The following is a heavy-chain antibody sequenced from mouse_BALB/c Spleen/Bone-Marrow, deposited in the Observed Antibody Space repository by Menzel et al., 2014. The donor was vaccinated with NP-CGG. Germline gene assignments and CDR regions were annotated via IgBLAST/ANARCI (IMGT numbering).Heavy chain of an antibody. CDR3: ARPYYYGSSGDSWFAY. CDR1: GYTFTSYV. Sequence: VQLKESGPELVKPGASVKTSCKASGYTFTSYVMHWVKQTPGQGLKWIGYIIPYNDGTNYNEKFKGKATLTSDKSSSTAYMELSSLTSEDSAVYYCARPYYYGSSGDSWFAYWGQGTLVTVSA. CDR2: IIPYNDGT. D-gene: IGHD1-1*01. V-gene: IGHV1-14*01. J-gene: IGHJ3*01.